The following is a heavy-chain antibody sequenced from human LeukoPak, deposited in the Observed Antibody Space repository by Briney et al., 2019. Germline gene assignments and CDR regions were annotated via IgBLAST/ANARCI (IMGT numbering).Heavy chain of an antibody. CDR1: GFTFSNYN. V-gene: IGHV3-21*04. CDR2: ISYSSTNI. CDR3: AKDDAWLQFGE. Sequence: GGSLRLSCAASGFTFSNYNMNWVRQAPGKGLEWVSSISYSSTNIYYADSVKGRFTISRDNSKNMLYLELISLTAEDTAVYYCAKDDAWLQFGEWSQGTLVTVSS. J-gene: IGHJ4*02. D-gene: IGHD3-10*01.